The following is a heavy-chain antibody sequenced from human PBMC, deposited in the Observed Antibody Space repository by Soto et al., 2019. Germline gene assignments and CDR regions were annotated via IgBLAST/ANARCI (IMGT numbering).Heavy chain of an antibody. D-gene: IGHD6-25*01. CDR3: ARDSGAEVVAPPEARYMDV. Sequence: QVNLVQSGAEVKRPGASVKISCKASGFTFTNYGFSWVRLAPGQGLEWLGWISSFNGNTNYPQKNQGRITMTTDTSTTTVYMEPRSLTPDDTAVYFCARDSGAEVVAPPEARYMDVWGKGTTVTVSS. V-gene: IGHV1-18*01. J-gene: IGHJ6*03. CDR2: ISSFNGNT. CDR1: GFTFTNYG.